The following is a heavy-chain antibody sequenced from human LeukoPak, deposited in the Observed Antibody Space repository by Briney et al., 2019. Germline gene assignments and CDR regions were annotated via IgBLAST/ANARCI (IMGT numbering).Heavy chain of an antibody. J-gene: IGHJ4*02. CDR3: AKSPHGPIVVVSYYFDY. D-gene: IGHD3-22*01. CDR1: GGSISSGGYY. CDR2: IYYSGST. V-gene: IGHV4-31*03. Sequence: PSQTLSLTCTVSGGSISSGGYYCRWIRQHPGKGLEWIGYIYYSGSTYYNPSLKSRVTISVDTSKNQFSLKLSSVTAADTAVYYCAKSPHGPIVVVSYYFDYWGQGTLVTVSS.